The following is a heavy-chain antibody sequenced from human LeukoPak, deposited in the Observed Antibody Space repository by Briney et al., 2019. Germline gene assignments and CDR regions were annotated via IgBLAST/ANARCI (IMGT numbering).Heavy chain of an antibody. V-gene: IGHV4-31*03. CDR1: GGSIGSGGYC. CDR2: IYNSGST. J-gene: IGHJ5*02. CDR3: ARGPGFDP. Sequence: RPSETLSLTCTVSGGSIGSGGYCWSWIRQHPGKGLEWIGFIYNSGSTYYNPSLKSRVTISVDTSKNQFSLKLSSVTAADTAVYYCARGPGFDPWGQGALVTVSS.